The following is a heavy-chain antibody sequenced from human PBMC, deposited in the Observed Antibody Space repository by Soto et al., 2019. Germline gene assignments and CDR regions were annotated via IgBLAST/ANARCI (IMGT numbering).Heavy chain of an antibody. CDR2: ISSSDGST. CDR1: GFSFSSYA. CDR3: ARDRERDAWYEDY. V-gene: IGHV3-23*01. Sequence: VQLLESGGGLVQPGGSLRLSCVASGFSFSSYAMSWVRQAPGKGLEWVSVISSSDGSTYYADSVKGRFTISRDNSKNTLYLQMNSLRAEDTAVYYCARDRERDAWYEDYWGQGTLVTVSS. J-gene: IGHJ4*02. D-gene: IGHD6-13*01.